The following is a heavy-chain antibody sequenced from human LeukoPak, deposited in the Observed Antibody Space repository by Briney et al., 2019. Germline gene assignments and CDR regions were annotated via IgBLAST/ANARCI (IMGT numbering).Heavy chain of an antibody. V-gene: IGHV3-48*04. D-gene: IGHD3-9*01. CDR3: AREGTYYDILTGYYTSSGAFDI. CDR1: GFTFSSYS. J-gene: IGHJ3*02. Sequence: GGSLRLSCAASGFTFSSYSMNWVRQAPGKGLEWVSYISSSSSTIYYADSVKGRFTISRDNAKNSLYLQMNSLRAEDTAVYYCAREGTYYDILTGYYTSSGAFDIWGQGTMVTVSS. CDR2: ISSSSSTI.